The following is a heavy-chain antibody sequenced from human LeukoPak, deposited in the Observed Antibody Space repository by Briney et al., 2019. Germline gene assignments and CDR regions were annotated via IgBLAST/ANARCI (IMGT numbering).Heavy chain of an antibody. CDR3: ARENSLWFGELLNWFDP. CDR1: GFTFSSYW. D-gene: IGHD3-10*01. CDR2: IKQDGSEK. J-gene: IGHJ5*02. V-gene: IGHV3-7*03. Sequence: PGGSLRLSCAASGFTFSSYWMSWVRKAPGKGLEWVANIKQDGSEKYYVDSVKGRFTISRDNAKNSLYLQMNSLRAEDTAVYYCARENSLWFGELLNWFDPWGQGTLVTVSS.